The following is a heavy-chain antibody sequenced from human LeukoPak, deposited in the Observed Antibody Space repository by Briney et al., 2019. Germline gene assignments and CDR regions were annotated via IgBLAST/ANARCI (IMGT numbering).Heavy chain of an antibody. CDR3: ARVKVDTPSSPIDY. CDR2: IKQEGRDK. D-gene: IGHD5-18*01. CDR1: GFTFSTYY. V-gene: IGHV3-7*01. Sequence: GGSLRLSCVASGFTFSTYYMRWVRQAPGKGLEGVANIKQEGRDKNYVDSVKGRFTISRDSAKNSLSLQMNTLRAEDTAVYYCARVKVDTPSSPIDYWGQGTLVTVSS. J-gene: IGHJ4*02.